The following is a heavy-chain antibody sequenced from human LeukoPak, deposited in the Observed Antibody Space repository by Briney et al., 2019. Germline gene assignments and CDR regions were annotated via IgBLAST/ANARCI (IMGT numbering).Heavy chain of an antibody. CDR2: IYYSGST. V-gene: IGHV4-39*01. D-gene: IGHD2-8*02. Sequence: PSETLSLTCTVSGGSISSSSYYWGWIRQPPGKGLEWIGSIYYSGSTYYNPSLKSRVTISVDTSKNQFSLKLSSVTAADTAVYYCAGHHPRNTVDFWGQGTPVTVSS. CDR1: GGSISSSSYY. J-gene: IGHJ4*02. CDR3: AGHHPRNTVDF.